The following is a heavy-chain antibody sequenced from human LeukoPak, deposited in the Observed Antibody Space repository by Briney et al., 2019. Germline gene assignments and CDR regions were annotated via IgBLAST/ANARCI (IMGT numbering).Heavy chain of an antibody. V-gene: IGHV3-33*05. Sequence: GGSLRLSCAASGFTLSRYGMHWVRQAPGKGLEWVAVISYDGSNKFYAGSVKGRFTISRDTSKNTLYLQMNSLRAEDTAVYYCARDFCSTTSCYDYWGQGTLVTVSS. CDR1: GFTLSRYG. CDR3: ARDFCSTTSCYDY. CDR2: ISYDGSNK. J-gene: IGHJ4*02. D-gene: IGHD2-2*01.